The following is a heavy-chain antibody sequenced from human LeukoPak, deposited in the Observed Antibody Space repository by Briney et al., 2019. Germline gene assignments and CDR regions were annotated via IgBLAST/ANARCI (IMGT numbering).Heavy chain of an antibody. CDR2: IYYTGST. J-gene: IGHJ4*02. D-gene: IGHD6-13*01. V-gene: IGHV4-59*01. CDR3: ARDRPGGSSLDY. CDR1: GGSISRDY. Sequence: SETLSLTCTVSGGSISRDYWSWIRQPPGKGLEWIGYIYYTGSTNYNPSLKSRVTISVDTSKNQFSLKLSSVTAADTAVYYCARDRPGGSSLDYWGQGTLVTVSS.